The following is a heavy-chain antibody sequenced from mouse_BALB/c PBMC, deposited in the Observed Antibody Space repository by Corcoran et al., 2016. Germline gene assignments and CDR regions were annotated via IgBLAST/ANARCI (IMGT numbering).Heavy chain of an antibody. CDR3: ARSGWLLPYWYFDV. CDR1: RYTFTSYV. D-gene: IGHD2-3*01. J-gene: IGHJ1*01. CDR2: INPYNDGT. Sequence: EVQLQQSGPELVKPGASVKMSCKASRYTFTSYVMHWVKQKPGQGLEWIGYINPYNDGTKYNEKFKGKATLTSDKSSSTAYMELSSLTSEDSAVYYCARSGWLLPYWYFDVWGAGTTVTVSS. V-gene: IGHV1S136*01.